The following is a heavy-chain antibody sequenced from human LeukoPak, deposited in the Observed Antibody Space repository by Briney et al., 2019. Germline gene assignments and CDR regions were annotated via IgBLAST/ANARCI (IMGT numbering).Heavy chain of an antibody. Sequence: ASVRVSCKTSGYTFADYFVHWVRQAPGQGLEWMGRINANSGGTEYQQKFQGRVTMTRDTSISTAYVEVNWLISDDAAIYYCARDVSSTPNWEFDYWGQGTLVTVSS. CDR3: ARDVSSTPNWEFDY. CDR2: INANSGGT. J-gene: IGHJ4*02. D-gene: IGHD1-26*01. CDR1: GYTFADYF. V-gene: IGHV1-2*06.